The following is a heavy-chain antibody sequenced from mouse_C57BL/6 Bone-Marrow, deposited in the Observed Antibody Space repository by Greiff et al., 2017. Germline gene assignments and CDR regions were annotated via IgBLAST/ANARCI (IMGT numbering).Heavy chain of an antibody. CDR2: ILPGSGGT. V-gene: IGHV1-9*01. CDR3: ARPAGTEDMDY. CDR1: GYTFTGYW. D-gene: IGHD3-3*01. Sequence: QVQLQQSGAELMKPGASVKLSCKATGYTFTGYWIEWVKQRPGHGLEWIGEILPGSGGTNYNEKFKGKATFTADTSSSTAYMQLSSLTTEDSAIYYCARPAGTEDMDYWGQGTSVTVSS. J-gene: IGHJ4*01.